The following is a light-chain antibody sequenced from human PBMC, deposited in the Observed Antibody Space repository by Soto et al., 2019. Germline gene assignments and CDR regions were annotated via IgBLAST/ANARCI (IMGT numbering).Light chain of an antibody. Sequence: EIVMTQSPATLSVSPGERATLSCRASQSVSSNLAWYQQKPGQAPRLLIYGASTRATGIPARFSGSGSGTEFTLTISSLQSEDFPVYYCQQYNNWPLAFGQGTKVAIK. V-gene: IGKV3-15*01. CDR2: GAS. J-gene: IGKJ1*01. CDR3: QQYNNWPLA. CDR1: QSVSSN.